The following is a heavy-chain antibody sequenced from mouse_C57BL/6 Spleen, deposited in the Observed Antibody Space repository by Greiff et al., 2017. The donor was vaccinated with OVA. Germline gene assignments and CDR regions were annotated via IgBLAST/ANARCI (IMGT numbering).Heavy chain of an antibody. D-gene: IGHD1-1*01. CDR1: GYTFTSYW. CDR2: IYPGSGST. CDR3: ARGLGIYGSSYTSFMDY. V-gene: IGHV1-55*01. Sequence: QVQLQQPGAELVKPGASVKMSCKASGYTFTSYWITWVKQRPGQGLEWIGDIYPGSGSTNYNEKFKSKATLTVDKSSSTAYMQLSSLTSEDSAVYYCARGLGIYGSSYTSFMDYWGQGTSVTVSS. J-gene: IGHJ4*01.